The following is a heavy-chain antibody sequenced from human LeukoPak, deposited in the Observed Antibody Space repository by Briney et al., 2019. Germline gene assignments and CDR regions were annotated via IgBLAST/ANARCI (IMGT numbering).Heavy chain of an antibody. V-gene: IGHV3-30*04. CDR1: GFTFNRHA. D-gene: IGHD3-9*01. J-gene: IGHJ3*02. Sequence: AGGSLRLSCAASGFTFNRHAMHWVRQAPGKGLEWVAVISYDKSYKEYTDSVKGRFTISRDNSRNTLFLEINSLRTEDTAIYYCARSLTGYDAFDIWGQGTRVTVSS. CDR2: ISYDKSYK. CDR3: ARSLTGYDAFDI.